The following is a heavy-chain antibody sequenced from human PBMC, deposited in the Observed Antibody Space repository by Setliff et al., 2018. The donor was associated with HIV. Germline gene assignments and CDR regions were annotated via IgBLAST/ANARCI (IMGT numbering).Heavy chain of an antibody. CDR2: INPSGGST. J-gene: IGHJ5*02. Sequence: ASVKVSCKASGYTFTSYYMHWVRQAPGQGLEWTGIINPSGGSTSYAQKFQGRVTMTTDESTSTAYMELSGLRSEDTAVYYCARDFGGYCSSMSCPGLFDPWGQGTLVTVSS. CDR3: ARDFGGYCSSMSCPGLFDP. D-gene: IGHD2-2*01. V-gene: IGHV1-46*01. CDR1: GYTFTSYY.